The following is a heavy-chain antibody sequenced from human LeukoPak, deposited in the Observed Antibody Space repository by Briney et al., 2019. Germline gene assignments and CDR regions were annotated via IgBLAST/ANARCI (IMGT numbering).Heavy chain of an antibody. CDR2: INHSGST. D-gene: IGHD1-14*01. J-gene: IGHJ4*02. CDR1: GGSFSGYY. Sequence: PSETLSLTCAVYGGSFSGYYWSWIRQPPGKGLEWIGEINHSGSTNYNPSLKSRVTISVDTSKNQFSLKLSSVTAADTAVYYCAGARLNRPYDYWGQGTLVTVSS. V-gene: IGHV4-34*01. CDR3: AGARLNRPYDY.